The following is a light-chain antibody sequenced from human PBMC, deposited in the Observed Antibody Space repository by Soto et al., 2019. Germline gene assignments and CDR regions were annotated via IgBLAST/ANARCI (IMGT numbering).Light chain of an antibody. Sequence: EIVLTQSLGTLSLSPGERATLSCRASQSIRSHYLAWYQQKPGQAPRLLISGGSSRATGIPVRFSGSGSETDFTLTISRLEPEDIPMYYCQPYIISRRFGQGAKV. J-gene: IGKJ1*01. CDR2: GGS. CDR1: QSIRSHY. CDR3: QPYIISRR. V-gene: IGKV3-20*01.